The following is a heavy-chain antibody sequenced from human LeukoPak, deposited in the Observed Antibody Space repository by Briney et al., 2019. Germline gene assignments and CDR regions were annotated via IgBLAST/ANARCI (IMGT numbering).Heavy chain of an antibody. D-gene: IGHD4-23*01. J-gene: IGHJ2*01. CDR1: GFTFTTYS. CDR2: ISSSGDFI. Sequence: GGPLRLSCVASGFTFTTYSMNWVRLAPGKGLEWVSSISSSGDFIHHADSVKGRFTISRDNAKKSLYLQMNSLRAEDTAVYYCGRMAANTRRLGDYGGKFDLWVRGTLVTVSS. CDR3: GRMAANTRRLGDYGGKFDL. V-gene: IGHV3-21*01.